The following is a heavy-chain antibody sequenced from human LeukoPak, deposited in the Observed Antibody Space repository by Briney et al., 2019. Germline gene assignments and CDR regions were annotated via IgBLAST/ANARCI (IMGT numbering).Heavy chain of an antibody. V-gene: IGHV3-21*04. CDR1: GFTFSRYS. CDR3: GREILEPGKTLTY. D-gene: IGHD1-14*01. CDR2: ITTSSSYI. Sequence: GGSLRLSCAASGFTFSRYSMNWVRQAPGKGLEWVSSITTSSSYIYYADLVKGRFTISRDNAKNTLYLQMNSLRAEDTAVYYCGREILEPGKTLTYWGQGSLITVSS. J-gene: IGHJ4*02.